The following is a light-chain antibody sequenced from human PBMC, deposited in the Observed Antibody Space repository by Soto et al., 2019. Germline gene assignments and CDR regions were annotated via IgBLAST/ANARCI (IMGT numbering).Light chain of an antibody. V-gene: IGLV1-44*01. CDR1: SSNIGSNT. Sequence: QSVLIQPPSASGTPGQRVTISCSGSSSNIGSNTVNWFQQLPGTAPKLLIYSNNQRPSGVPDRFSGSRSGTSASLAISGLQSEDEADYYCAACDDSLNGWVFGGGTKLTVL. CDR3: AACDDSLNGWV. CDR2: SNN. J-gene: IGLJ3*02.